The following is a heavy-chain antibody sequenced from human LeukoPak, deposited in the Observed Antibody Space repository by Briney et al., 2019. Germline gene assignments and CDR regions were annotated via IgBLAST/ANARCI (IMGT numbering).Heavy chain of an antibody. V-gene: IGHV3-74*01. CDR2: INSDGSST. J-gene: IGHJ4*02. Sequence: PGGSLRLSCAASGFTFSSYWMHWVRHAPGKGLVWVSRINSDGSSTSYADSVKGRFTISRDNAKNTLYLQMNSLRAEDTAVYYCARADSSGWYGNYWGQGTLVTVSS. CDR1: GFTFSSYW. CDR3: ARADSSGWYGNY. D-gene: IGHD6-19*01.